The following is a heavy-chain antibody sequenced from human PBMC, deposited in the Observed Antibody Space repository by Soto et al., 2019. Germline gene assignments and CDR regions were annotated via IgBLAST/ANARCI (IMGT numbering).Heavy chain of an antibody. J-gene: IGHJ4*02. Sequence: PSETLSLTCTVSGGSISSGGYYWSWIRQHPGKGLEWIGYIYYSGSTYYNPSLKSRVTISVDTSKNQFSLKLSSVTAADTAVYYCARASRDMDPYYFDYWGQGTLVTVSS. CDR2: IYYSGST. CDR3: ARASRDMDPYYFDY. V-gene: IGHV4-31*03. CDR1: GGSISSGGYY. D-gene: IGHD2-15*01.